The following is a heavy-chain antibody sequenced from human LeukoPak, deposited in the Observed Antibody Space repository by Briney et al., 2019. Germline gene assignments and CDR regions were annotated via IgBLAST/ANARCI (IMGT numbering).Heavy chain of an antibody. D-gene: IGHD1-1*01. CDR2: ISWDGGST. CDR3: AKDIRATTTGPMDV. V-gene: IGHV3-43D*03. J-gene: IGHJ6*03. CDR1: GFTFDDYA. Sequence: GGSLRLSCAASGFTFDDYAMRSVRQAPGKGLEWVSLISWDGGSTYYADSVKGRFTISRDNSKNSLYLQMNSLRAEDTALYYCAKDIRATTTGPMDVWGKGTTVTVSS.